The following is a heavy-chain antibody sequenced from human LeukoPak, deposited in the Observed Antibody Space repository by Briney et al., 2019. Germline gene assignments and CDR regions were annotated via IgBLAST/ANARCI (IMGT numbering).Heavy chain of an antibody. D-gene: IGHD5-18*01. Sequence: GGSLRLSCAASGFTFSSYSMNWVRQAPGKGLEWVSSISSSSSYIYYADSVKGRFTISRDNAKNSLYLQMNSLRAEDTAVYYCARRLVVDTDESFDYWGQGPRSPSPQ. CDR3: ARRLVVDTDESFDY. V-gene: IGHV3-21*01. CDR1: GFTFSSYS. J-gene: IGHJ4*02. CDR2: ISSSSSYI.